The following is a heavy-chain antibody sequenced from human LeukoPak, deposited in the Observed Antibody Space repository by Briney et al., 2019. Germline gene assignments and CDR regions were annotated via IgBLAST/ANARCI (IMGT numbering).Heavy chain of an antibody. CDR3: AREGVAPYDFWSGTRKYYMDV. V-gene: IGHV4-38-2*02. J-gene: IGHJ6*03. CDR2: ISHSGST. CDR1: GFSPTSGYY. Sequence: SETLSLTCTVSGFSPTSGYYWGWIRQPPGKGLEWIGSISHSGSTYYNPSLKSRVSISVDTSKSQLSLRLTSATAADTAVYYCAREGVAPYDFWSGTRKYYMDVWGKGTTVTASS. D-gene: IGHD3-3*01.